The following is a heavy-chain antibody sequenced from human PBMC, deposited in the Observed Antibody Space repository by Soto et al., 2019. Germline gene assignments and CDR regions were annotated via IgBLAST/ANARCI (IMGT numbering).Heavy chain of an antibody. D-gene: IGHD5-12*01. Sequence: SVKVSCKASGGTFSSYAISWVRQAPGQGLEWMGGIIPIFGTANYAQKFQGRVTITADESTSTAYMELSSLRSEDTAVYYCARHDGYNVRYYYGMDVWGQGTTVTVSS. J-gene: IGHJ6*02. V-gene: IGHV1-69*13. CDR1: GGTFSSYA. CDR2: IIPIFGTA. CDR3: ARHDGYNVRYYYGMDV.